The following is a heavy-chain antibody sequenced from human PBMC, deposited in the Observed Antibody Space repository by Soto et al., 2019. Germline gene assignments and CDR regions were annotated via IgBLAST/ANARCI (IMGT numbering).Heavy chain of an antibody. D-gene: IGHD1-7*01. V-gene: IGHV1-2*02. CDR1: GYTFKDYF. CDR2: INSNTGGT. CDR3: ARESVVTGTHHFDY. Sequence: EASVKVSCKASGYTFKDYFLHWVRQAPGQGLEWMGWINSNTGGTNYAQKFQGRVTMTRDTPISTAYMELSRLTSDDTAVYHCARESVVTGTHHFDYWGQGTLVTVSS. J-gene: IGHJ4*02.